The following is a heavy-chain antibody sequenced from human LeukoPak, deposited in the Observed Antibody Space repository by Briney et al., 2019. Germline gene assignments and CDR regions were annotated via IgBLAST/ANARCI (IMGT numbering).Heavy chain of an antibody. V-gene: IGHV4-34*01. J-gene: IGHJ4*02. CDR1: GGSFSGYY. Sequence: SVTLSLTCAVYGGSFSGYYWSWIRQPPGKGLEWIGSIYSSGSTYYNPSLKSRVTISINTSKNQFPLKLNSVTAADAAVYYCARISLTGYAPISGYFDYWGQGTLVTVSS. CDR3: ARISLTGYAPISGYFDY. CDR2: IYSSGST. D-gene: IGHD3-9*01.